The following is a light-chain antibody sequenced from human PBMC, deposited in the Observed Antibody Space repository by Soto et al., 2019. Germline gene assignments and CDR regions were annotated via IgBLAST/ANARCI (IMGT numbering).Light chain of an antibody. CDR3: SSYTSSSTVI. CDR2: DVS. Sequence: QSALTQPASVSESPGQSITISCTGTSSDVGGYDYVSWYQQHTGKAPKLMIYDVSNRPSGVSNRFSGSKSANTASLTISGLQTEDEADYYCSSYTSSSTVIFGGGTKLTVL. CDR1: SSDVGGYDY. V-gene: IGLV2-14*01. J-gene: IGLJ2*01.